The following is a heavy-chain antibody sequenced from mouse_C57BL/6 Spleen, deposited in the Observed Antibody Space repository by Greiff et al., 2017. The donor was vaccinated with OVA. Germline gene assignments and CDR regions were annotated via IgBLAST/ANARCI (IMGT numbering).Heavy chain of an antibody. V-gene: IGHV1-82*01. CDR2: IYPGDGDT. J-gene: IGHJ2*01. D-gene: IGHD1-1*01. CDR3: ARSGITTVVADYFDY. CDR1: GYAFSSSW. Sequence: VKLVESGPELVKPGASVKISCKASGYAFSSSWMNWVKQRPGKGLEWIGRIYPGDGDTNYNGKFKGKATLTADKSSSTAYMQLSSLTSEDSAVYFCARSGITTVVADYFDYWGQGTTLTVSS.